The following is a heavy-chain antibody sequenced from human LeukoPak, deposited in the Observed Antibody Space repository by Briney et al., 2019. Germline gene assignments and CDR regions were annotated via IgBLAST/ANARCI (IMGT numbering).Heavy chain of an antibody. CDR3: AKGRDTSGRQNFDF. D-gene: IGHD6-19*01. V-gene: IGHV3-23*01. CDR1: GFTFTSYA. J-gene: IGHJ4*02. Sequence: GGSLRLSCEVSGFTFTSYAMHWVRQAPGKGLEWVSSISASGSGTFYTDSMSGRFTISRDNAKKTLFLQMKNLRLGDTALYYCAKGRDTSGRQNFDFWGQGTLVTVSS. CDR2: ISASGSGT.